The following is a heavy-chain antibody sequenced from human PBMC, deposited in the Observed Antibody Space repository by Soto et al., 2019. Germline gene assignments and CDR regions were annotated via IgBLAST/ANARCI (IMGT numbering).Heavy chain of an antibody. CDR1: GDSVSSNSAA. V-gene: IGHV6-1*01. CDR2: TYYRSKWYN. D-gene: IGHD6-19*01. J-gene: IGHJ5*02. Sequence: SQTLSLPCAISGDSVSSNSAAWNWIRQSPSRGLEWLGRTYYRSKWYNDYAVSVKSRITINPDTSKNQFSLQLNSVTPEDTAVYYCARDLIAVAGRYNWFDPWGQGTLVTVSS. CDR3: ARDLIAVAGRYNWFDP.